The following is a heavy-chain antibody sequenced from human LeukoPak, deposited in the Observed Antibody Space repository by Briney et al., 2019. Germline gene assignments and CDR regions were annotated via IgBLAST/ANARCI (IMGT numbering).Heavy chain of an antibody. Sequence: GGSLRLSCAASGFSFSSYAMSWVRQAPGKGLEWVSAISGSGGGTYYADSVKGRFTISRDNSKNTLYLQMNSLRADDTAVYYCAKESGDSSGYYSDYWGQGMLVTVSS. CDR3: AKESGDSSGYYSDY. CDR1: GFSFSSYA. J-gene: IGHJ4*02. V-gene: IGHV3-23*01. CDR2: ISGSGGGT. D-gene: IGHD3-22*01.